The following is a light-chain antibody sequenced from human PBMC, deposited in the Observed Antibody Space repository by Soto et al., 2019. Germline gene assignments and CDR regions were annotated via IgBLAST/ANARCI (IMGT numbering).Light chain of an antibody. J-gene: IGKJ1*01. Sequence: DIQMTQSPSTLPASVGDRVTVTCRASQSIRSWLAWSQEKPGKAPKLLIYKASLLETGVPSRFSGSGSGTEFTLTISSLQTDDFGTYYFQQYNSHPLTFVQGTKVEMK. CDR3: QQYNSHPLT. CDR1: QSIRSW. V-gene: IGKV1-5*03. CDR2: KAS.